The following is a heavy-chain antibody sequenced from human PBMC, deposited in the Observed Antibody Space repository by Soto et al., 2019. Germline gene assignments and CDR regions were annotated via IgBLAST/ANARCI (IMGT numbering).Heavy chain of an antibody. CDR3: ARGCGGDCRDAFDI. Sequence: PSETLSLTCAVYGGSFSGYYWSWIRQPPGKGLEWIGEINHSGSTNYNPSLKSRVTISVDTSKNQFSLKLSSVTAADTAVYYCARGCGGDCRDAFDIWGQGTMVTVSS. J-gene: IGHJ3*02. CDR1: GGSFSGYY. V-gene: IGHV4-34*01. CDR2: INHSGST. D-gene: IGHD2-21*02.